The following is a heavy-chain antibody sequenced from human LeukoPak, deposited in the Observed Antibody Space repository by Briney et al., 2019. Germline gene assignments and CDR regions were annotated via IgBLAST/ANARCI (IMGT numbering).Heavy chain of an antibody. CDR3: ARAHVYCSSTSCYTFDP. Sequence: SVKVSCKASGGTFSSYAISWVRQAPGQGLEWMGGIIPIFGTTNYAQKFQGRVTITADESTSTAYMELSSLRSEDTAVYYCARAHVYCSSTSCYTFDPWGQGTLVTVSS. V-gene: IGHV1-69*13. CDR1: GGTFSSYA. D-gene: IGHD2-2*02. CDR2: IIPIFGTT. J-gene: IGHJ5*02.